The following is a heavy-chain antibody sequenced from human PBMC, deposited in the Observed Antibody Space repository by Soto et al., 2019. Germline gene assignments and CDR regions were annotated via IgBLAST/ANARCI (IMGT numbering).Heavy chain of an antibody. CDR2: ISYDGSNK. CDR1: GFTFSSYA. J-gene: IGHJ3*02. D-gene: IGHD4-17*01. V-gene: IGHV3-30-3*01. CDR3: ARTAYGELHAFDT. Sequence: QVQLVESGGGVVQPGRSLRLSSAASGFTFSSYAMHWVRQAPGKGLEWVAVISYDGSNKYYADSVKGRFTISRDNSKNTLYLQMNSLRAEDTAVYYCARTAYGELHAFDTWGQGTMVTVSS.